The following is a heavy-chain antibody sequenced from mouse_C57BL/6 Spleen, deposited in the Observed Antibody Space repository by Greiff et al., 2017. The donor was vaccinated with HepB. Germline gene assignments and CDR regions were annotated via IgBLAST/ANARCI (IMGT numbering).Heavy chain of an antibody. V-gene: IGHV5-6*01. CDR1: GFTFSSYG. J-gene: IGHJ1*03. Sequence: EVQLVESGGDLVKPGGSLKLSCAASGFTFSSYGMSWVRQTLDKRLVWVATICSGCSYTYYPDSVKGRIHISRDNAKNTLYLQMSSLKSENTAMYYCERILSITTVPHWYFDVWGTGTTVTVSS. CDR3: ERILSITTVPHWYFDV. D-gene: IGHD1-1*01. CDR2: ICSGCSYT.